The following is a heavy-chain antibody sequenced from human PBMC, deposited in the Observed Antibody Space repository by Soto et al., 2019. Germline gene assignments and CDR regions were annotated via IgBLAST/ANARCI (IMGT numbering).Heavy chain of an antibody. CDR2: IRSKANSYAT. J-gene: IGHJ5*02. D-gene: IGHD6-6*01. CDR3: TRSKYSSYIGWFDP. CDR1: GFTFSGSA. Sequence: GGSLRLSCAASGFTFSGSAMHWVRQASGKGLEWVGRIRSKANSYATAYAASVKGRFTISRDDSKNTAYLQMNSLKTEDTAVYYCTRSKYSSYIGWFDPWGQGTLVTVPS. V-gene: IGHV3-73*01.